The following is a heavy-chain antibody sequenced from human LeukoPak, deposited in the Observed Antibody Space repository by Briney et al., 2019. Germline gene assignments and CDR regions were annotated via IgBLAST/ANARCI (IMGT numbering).Heavy chain of an antibody. J-gene: IGHJ4*02. CDR1: GFTFSSYW. D-gene: IGHD2-21*01. Sequence: GGSLRLSCAASGFTFSSYWMNWVRQAPGKGLEWVSVIYSGGSTYYADSVKGRFTISRDNSKNTLYLQMNSLRAEDTAVYYCARENDWAFDYWGQGTLVTVSS. CDR3: ARENDWAFDY. CDR2: IYSGGST. V-gene: IGHV3-53*01.